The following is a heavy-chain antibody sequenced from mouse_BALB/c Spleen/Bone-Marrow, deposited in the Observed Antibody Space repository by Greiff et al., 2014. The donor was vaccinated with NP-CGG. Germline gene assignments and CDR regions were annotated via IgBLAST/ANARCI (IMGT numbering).Heavy chain of an antibody. V-gene: IGHV2-6-7*01. Sequence: VQLQQPGPGLVAPSQSLSITCTVSGFSLTVYGVNWVRQPPGKGLEWLGMIWGVGITDYNSAFKSRLSISKDDSKSQVFLKMNSLQTDDTAKYYCAREGNYFDYWGQGTTLTVSS. CDR2: IWGVGIT. J-gene: IGHJ2*01. CDR3: AREGNYFDY. CDR1: GFSLTVYG.